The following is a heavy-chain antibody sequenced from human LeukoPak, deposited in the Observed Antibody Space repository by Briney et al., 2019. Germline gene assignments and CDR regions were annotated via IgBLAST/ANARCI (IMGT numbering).Heavy chain of an antibody. CDR3: ARRSTLTGTGRGGWFDP. CDR2: IYPGDSET. V-gene: IGHV5-51*01. CDR1: GYSFTSYW. D-gene: IGHD1-7*01. Sequence: GESLKISCKASGYSFTSYWIAWVRPMPGEGLESMGIIYPGDSETRYSPSFQGQVTFSADKSISTAYLQWSSLKASDTAIYYCARRSTLTGTGRGGWFDPWGQGTLVTVSS. J-gene: IGHJ5*02.